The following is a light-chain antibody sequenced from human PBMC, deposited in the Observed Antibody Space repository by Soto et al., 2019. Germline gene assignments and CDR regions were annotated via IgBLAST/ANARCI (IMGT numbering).Light chain of an antibody. CDR1: QNINNY. V-gene: IGKV1-33*01. CDR3: QRYENLPT. J-gene: IGKJ5*01. CDR2: DAS. Sequence: DIQMSQSPSSLSASVGDRFTITCQASQNINNYLNWYQQKPGRAPELLIYDASNLEAGVPSRLRGSGSGTGFTFTISRLQPEDIATYYCQRYENLPTCGQGTRLEIK.